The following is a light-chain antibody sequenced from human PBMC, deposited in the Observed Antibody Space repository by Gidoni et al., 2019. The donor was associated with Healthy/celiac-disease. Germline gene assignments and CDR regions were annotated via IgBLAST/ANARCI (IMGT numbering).Light chain of an antibody. CDR1: HGISSY. CDR2: AAS. V-gene: IGKV1-9*01. Sequence: DIQLTQSPSFLSASVGDRVTITCRANHGISSYLAWYQQKPGKAPKLLIYAASTLQSGVPSRFSGSGSGTEFTLTISSLQPEDFATYYCQHLNSYPYTFGQGTKLEIK. CDR3: QHLNSYPYT. J-gene: IGKJ2*01.